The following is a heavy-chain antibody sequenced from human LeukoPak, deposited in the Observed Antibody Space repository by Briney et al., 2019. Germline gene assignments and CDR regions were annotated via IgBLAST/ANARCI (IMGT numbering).Heavy chain of an antibody. Sequence: GGSLRLSCAASGFTFSSYGMHWVRQAPGKGLEWVAVIWYDGRNKYYADSVKGRFTISRDNSKNTLYLQMNSLRAEDTAVYYCARDPGTGYYYYYYMDVWGKGTTVTVSS. CDR1: GFTFSSYG. CDR3: ARDPGTGYYYYYYMDV. V-gene: IGHV3-33*01. D-gene: IGHD1-1*01. CDR2: IWYDGRNK. J-gene: IGHJ6*03.